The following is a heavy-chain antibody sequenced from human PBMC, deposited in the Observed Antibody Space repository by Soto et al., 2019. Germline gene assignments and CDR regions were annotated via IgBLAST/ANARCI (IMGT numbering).Heavy chain of an antibody. V-gene: IGHV1-18*01. CDR3: VRDNLDGVLLPPAGFVRWFDP. CDR1: GYTFTNYG. CDR2: ISPQNGNT. Sequence: VQLVQSGGDVKKPGASVKVSCKASGYTFTNYGISWVRQAPGQGLEWMGWISPQNGNTHYAQKLQGRVTMTTDTSTSTAYMELRSLRSDDTAVYYCVRDNLDGVLLPPAGFVRWFDPWGQGTLITVSS. J-gene: IGHJ5*02. D-gene: IGHD2-2*01.